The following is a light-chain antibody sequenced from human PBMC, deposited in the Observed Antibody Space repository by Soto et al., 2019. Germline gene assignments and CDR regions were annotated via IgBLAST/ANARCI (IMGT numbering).Light chain of an antibody. V-gene: IGKV3-15*01. J-gene: IGKJ2*01. CDR3: QQYGSSPPMYT. CDR2: GAS. CDR1: QSVGDN. Sequence: EIVMTQSPATLSVSPGERATLSCRASQSVGDNLAWYQQRSGQAPRLLIYGASTRATGIPARFSGSGSGTEFTLTISSLQSEDFAVYYCQQYGSSPPMYTFGQGTKVEIK.